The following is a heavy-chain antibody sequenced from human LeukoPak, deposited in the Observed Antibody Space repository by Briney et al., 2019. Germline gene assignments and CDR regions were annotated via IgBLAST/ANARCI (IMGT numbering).Heavy chain of an antibody. V-gene: IGHV3-23*01. J-gene: IGHJ4*02. CDR1: GFTFSSFA. D-gene: IGHD2-2*01. Sequence: GGSLRLSCAASGFTFSSFAGSWVRQAPGKGLEGVSSISAGSRGTYYADSVKGRFTVSRDNSKNTLYLQVDSLRAEDTAVYYCAKDVPSKYRDPQEGFFDYWGQGTLVTVSS. CDR3: AKDVPSKYRDPQEGFFDY. CDR2: ISAGSRGT.